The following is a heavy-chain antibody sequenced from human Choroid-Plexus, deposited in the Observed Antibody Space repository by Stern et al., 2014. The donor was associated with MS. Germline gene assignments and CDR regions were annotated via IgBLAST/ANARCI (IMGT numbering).Heavy chain of an antibody. CDR2: ISYDGSK. CDR3: AKDRQYLTXXXXX. V-gene: IGHV3-30*18. CDR1: GFSFSSFG. Sequence: QMQLXXSGGGVVQPGRPLRLSCAASGFSFSSFGMHWVRQAPGKGLEWVALISYDGSKDYADSVKGRFAISRDNSKNTLYLQMNSLRAEDTAVYYCAKDRQYLTXXXXXWG. J-gene: IGHJ2*01. D-gene: IGHD2/OR15-2a*01.